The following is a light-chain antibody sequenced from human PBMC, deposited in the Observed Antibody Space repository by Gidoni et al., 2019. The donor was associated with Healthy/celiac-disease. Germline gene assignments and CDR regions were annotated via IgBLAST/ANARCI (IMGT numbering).Light chain of an antibody. CDR3: MQALQTPWT. CDR2: LGS. J-gene: IGKJ1*01. Sequence: DIVVTQSPLSLPVTPGKPASISCRSSQSLLHSNGYNYLDWYLQKPGQSPQLLIYLGSNRASGVPDRFSGSGSGTDFTLKISRVEAEDVGVYYCMQALQTPWTFGQGTKVEIK. CDR1: QSLLHSNGYNY. V-gene: IGKV2-28*01.